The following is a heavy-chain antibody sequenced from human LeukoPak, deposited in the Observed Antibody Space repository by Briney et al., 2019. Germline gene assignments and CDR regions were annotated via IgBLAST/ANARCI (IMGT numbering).Heavy chain of an antibody. CDR3: ARVGYGGKLYYMDV. D-gene: IGHD4-23*01. V-gene: IGHV3-23*01. Sequence: GGSLRLSCAASGFTFSSYATSWVRQAPGKGLEWFSAISGSGGSTYYADSVKGRFTISRDNSKNTLYLQMNSLRAEDMAVYYCARVGYGGKLYYMDVWGKGTSVTVSS. CDR2: ISGSGGST. CDR1: GFTFSSYA. J-gene: IGHJ6*03.